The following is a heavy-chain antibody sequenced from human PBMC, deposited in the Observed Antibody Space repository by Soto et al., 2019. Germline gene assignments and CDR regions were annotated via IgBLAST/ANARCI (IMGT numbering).Heavy chain of an antibody. J-gene: IGHJ6*02. Sequence: AASVKVSCKASGYTFTGYYMHWVRQAPGQGLEWMGWINPNSGGTNYAQKFQGWVTMTRDTSISTAYMELSRLRSDDTAVYYCARGGIAVAGKNYYYGMDVWGQGTTVTVSS. D-gene: IGHD6-19*01. V-gene: IGHV1-2*04. CDR1: GYTFTGYY. CDR3: ARGGIAVAGKNYYYGMDV. CDR2: INPNSGGT.